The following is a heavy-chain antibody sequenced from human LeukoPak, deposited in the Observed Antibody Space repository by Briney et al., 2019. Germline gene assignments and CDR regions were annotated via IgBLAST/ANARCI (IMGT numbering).Heavy chain of an antibody. J-gene: IGHJ4*02. Sequence: SETLSLTCAVYGGSLSGYNWSWIRQPPGKGLEWIGEINHSGSTNYNPSLKSRVTISVDTSKNQFSLKLSSVTAADTAVYYCAREGIAARRFDYWGQGTLVTVSS. CDR1: GGSLSGYN. D-gene: IGHD6-6*01. CDR2: INHSGST. V-gene: IGHV4-34*01. CDR3: AREGIAARRFDY.